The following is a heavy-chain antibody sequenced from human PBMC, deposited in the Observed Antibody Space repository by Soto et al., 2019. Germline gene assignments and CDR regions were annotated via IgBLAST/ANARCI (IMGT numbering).Heavy chain of an antibody. CDR2: ISYDGSNK. CDR1: GFTFSSYA. V-gene: IGHV3-30-3*01. Sequence: QVQLVESGGGVVQPGRSLRLSCAASGFTFSSYAMYWVRQAPGKGLEWVAVISYDGSNKYYADSVKGRFTISRDNSKNTLYLQMNSLRAEDTAVYYCAREAPDYNLSPGMDVWGQGTTVTVSS. J-gene: IGHJ6*02. CDR3: AREAPDYNLSPGMDV. D-gene: IGHD4-4*01.